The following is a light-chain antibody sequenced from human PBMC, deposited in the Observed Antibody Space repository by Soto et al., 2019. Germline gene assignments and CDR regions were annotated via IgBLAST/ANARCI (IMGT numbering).Light chain of an antibody. CDR2: GNN. Sequence: QSELTQPPSVSGAPGQRVTISCTGSSSNIGAGYDVHWYQQLPGTAPKLLIYGNNNRPSGVPDRFSGSKSGTSASLAITGLQAEDEADYYCQSYDSSLNGWVFGGGTKLTVL. CDR3: QSYDSSLNGWV. J-gene: IGLJ3*02. CDR1: SSNIGAGYD. V-gene: IGLV1-40*01.